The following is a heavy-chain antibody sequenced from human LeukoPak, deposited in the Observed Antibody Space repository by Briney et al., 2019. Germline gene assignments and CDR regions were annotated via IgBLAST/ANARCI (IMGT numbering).Heavy chain of an antibody. CDR1: GGTFSSYA. D-gene: IGHD5-18*01. CDR3: AREYSYGRNY. J-gene: IGHJ4*02. V-gene: IGHV1-69*06. CDR2: IIPIFGTS. Sequence: SVKVSCKSSGGTFSSYAISWVRQAPGQGLEWMGGIIPIFGTSNYPQKFQGRVTITADKSTSTAYMELSSLRSEDTAVYYCAREYSYGRNYWGQGTLVTVSS.